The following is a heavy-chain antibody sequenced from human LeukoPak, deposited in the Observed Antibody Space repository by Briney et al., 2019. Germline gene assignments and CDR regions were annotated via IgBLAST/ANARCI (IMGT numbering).Heavy chain of an antibody. J-gene: IGHJ4*02. Sequence: SETLSLTCIVSGGSISRDSYYWGWIRQSPQKGLEWIGSIYYSGSTYYNPSLKSRVTISVDTSKNQFSLKLSSVTAADTAVYYCARDRGYSSSWEKDYWGQGTLVTVSS. V-gene: IGHV4-39*07. CDR2: IYYSGST. D-gene: IGHD6-13*01. CDR1: GGSISRDSYY. CDR3: ARDRGYSSSWEKDY.